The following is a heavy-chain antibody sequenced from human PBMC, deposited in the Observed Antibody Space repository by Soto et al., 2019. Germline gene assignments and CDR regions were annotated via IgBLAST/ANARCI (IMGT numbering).Heavy chain of an antibody. CDR2: INPNSGGT. Sequence: QVHLVQSGAEVKKPGASVKVSCKASGYTFIGYYIHWVRHDPGQGLEWMGWINPNSGGTNYTQKLQGRVTMSRDTSVTTAYMELIRLTSDDTAVYYCARDSHYDILTGYSRNAFDIWGQGTLVTVSS. CDR1: GYTFIGYY. D-gene: IGHD3-9*01. CDR3: ARDSHYDILTGYSRNAFDI. J-gene: IGHJ3*02. V-gene: IGHV1-2*02.